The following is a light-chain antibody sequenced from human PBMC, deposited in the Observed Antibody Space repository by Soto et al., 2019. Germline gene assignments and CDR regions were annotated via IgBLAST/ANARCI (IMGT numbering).Light chain of an antibody. CDR2: EVT. V-gene: IGLV2-23*02. J-gene: IGLJ2*01. Sequence: QSALTQPASVSGSPGQSITISCTGTSSDVGSYNLVSWYQQYPGKAPKLMIYEVTKRPSGVSNRFSGSESGNTASLTISGLQAEDEADYYCCSYAGSSTFVVFGGGTKLTVL. CDR3: CSYAGSSTFVV. CDR1: SSDVGSYNL.